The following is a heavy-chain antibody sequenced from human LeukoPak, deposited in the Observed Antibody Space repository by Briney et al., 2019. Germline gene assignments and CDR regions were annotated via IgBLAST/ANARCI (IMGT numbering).Heavy chain of an antibody. V-gene: IGHV3-23*01. D-gene: IGHD3-16*01. CDR3: PKDLKLGDFNDY. Sequence: PGGSLRLSCAASGFTFSSYAMSWVRQAPGKGLEWVSAISGSGGSTYYADSVKGRFTISRDNSKNTLYLQMNSLRAEDTAVYYCPKDLKLGDFNDYWGQGTLVTVSS. CDR1: GFTFSSYA. CDR2: ISGSGGST. J-gene: IGHJ4*02.